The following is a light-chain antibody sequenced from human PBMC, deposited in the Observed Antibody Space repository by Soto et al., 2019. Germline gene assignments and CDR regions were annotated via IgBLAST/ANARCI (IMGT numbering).Light chain of an antibody. CDR3: QQYYRTPYT. J-gene: IGKJ2*01. CDR2: WAS. V-gene: IGKV4-1*01. CDR1: QSVLYNSNNKHF. Sequence: DIVMTQSPDSLAVSLGGTATLNGKSSQSVLYNSNNKHFLAWYQQKPGLPPRLLIYWASTREAGVPDRFSGSGSGTDFTRTISSLQAEDVAVYYCQQYYRTPYTFGQGNKLAIK.